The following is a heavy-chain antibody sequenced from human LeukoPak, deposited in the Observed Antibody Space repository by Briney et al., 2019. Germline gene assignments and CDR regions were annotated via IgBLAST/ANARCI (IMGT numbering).Heavy chain of an antibody. V-gene: IGHV3-23*01. CDR2: ISGSGGST. CDR1: GFTFSSYA. CDR3: AIMRVVKGAFDI. J-gene: IGHJ3*02. D-gene: IGHD3-3*01. Sequence: PGGSLRLSCAASGFTFSSYAMSWVRQAPGKGLEWVSAISGSGGSTYYADSVKGRFTISRDNSKNTLYLQMNSLRAEDTAVYYRAIMRVVKGAFDIWGQGTMVTVSS.